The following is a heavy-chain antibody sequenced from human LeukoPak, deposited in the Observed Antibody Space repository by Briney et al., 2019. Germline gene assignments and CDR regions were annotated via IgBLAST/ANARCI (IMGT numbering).Heavy chain of an antibody. J-gene: IGHJ4*02. CDR1: GFTFSTYW. D-gene: IGHD5-24*01. CDR2: IKQDGSET. Sequence: GGSLRLSCATSGFTFSTYWMSWVRQAPGKGLEWVANIKQDGSETYYADSVKGRFTIFRDNAKNSLYLQMDSLRVEDTAVYYCANGDGLDYWGQGTLVIVSS. CDR3: ANGDGLDY. V-gene: IGHV3-7*01.